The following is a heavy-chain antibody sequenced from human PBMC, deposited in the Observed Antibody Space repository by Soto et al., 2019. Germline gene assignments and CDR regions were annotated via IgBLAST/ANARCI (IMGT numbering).Heavy chain of an antibody. J-gene: IGHJ6*02. CDR3: ARQQLLPFYYALDV. Sequence: SETLSLTCNVSGGSISGYYWSWIRQPPGKGLEYIGYIYYRGSTNYNPSLESRVTMSVDTSRNQFSLKVNSVTAADTAVYYCARQQLLPFYYALDVWGQGTTVTVS. V-gene: IGHV4-59*01. CDR2: IYYRGST. CDR1: GGSISGYY. D-gene: IGHD6-13*01.